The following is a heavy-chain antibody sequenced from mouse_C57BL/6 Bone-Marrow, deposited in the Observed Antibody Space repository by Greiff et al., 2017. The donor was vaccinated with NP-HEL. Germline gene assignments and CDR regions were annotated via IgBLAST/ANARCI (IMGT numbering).Heavy chain of an antibody. V-gene: IGHV2-5*01. D-gene: IGHD2-12*01. CDR2: IWRGGGT. Sequence: QVQLKESGPGLVQPSPSLSITCTASGFSLTSYGVHWVRQSPGQGLEWLGVIWRGGGTDYNAAFMSRLSINKDNSKSHVFFKMNSLQADDTGIYYCAKLRRGYAMDYWSGGTSVTVSS. J-gene: IGHJ4*01. CDR3: AKLRRGYAMDY. CDR1: GFSLTSYG.